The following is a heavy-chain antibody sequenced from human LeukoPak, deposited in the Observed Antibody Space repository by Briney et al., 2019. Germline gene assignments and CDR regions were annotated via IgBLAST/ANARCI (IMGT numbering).Heavy chain of an antibody. D-gene: IGHD6-13*01. J-gene: IGHJ6*02. Sequence: GASVKVSCKASGYTFTSYGISWVRQAPGQGLEWMGWISAYNGNTNYAQKLQGRVTMTTDTSTSTAYMELRSLRSDDTAVYYCARDGRIAAATRNHYGMDVWGQGTTVTVSS. CDR2: ISAYNGNT. V-gene: IGHV1-18*01. CDR1: GYTFTSYG. CDR3: ARDGRIAAATRNHYGMDV.